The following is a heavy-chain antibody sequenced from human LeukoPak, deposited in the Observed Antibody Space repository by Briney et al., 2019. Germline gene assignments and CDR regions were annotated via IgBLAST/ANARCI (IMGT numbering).Heavy chain of an antibody. J-gene: IGHJ5*02. CDR1: GGTFSSYA. Sequence: GASVKVSCKASGGTFSSYAISWVRQAPGQGLEWMGWINPNSGGTNYAQKFQGRVTMTRDTSISTAYMELSRLRSDDTAVYYCARDDDDRGFDPWGQGTLVTVSS. V-gene: IGHV1-2*02. CDR2: INPNSGGT. CDR3: ARDDDDRGFDP. D-gene: IGHD3-16*01.